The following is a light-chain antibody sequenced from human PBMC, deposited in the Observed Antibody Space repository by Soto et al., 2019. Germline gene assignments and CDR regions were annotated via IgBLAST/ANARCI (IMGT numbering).Light chain of an antibody. CDR2: GAS. J-gene: IGKJ4*01. Sequence: EIVLTQSPGTLSLSPGERATLSCRASQSVSRSYLAWYQQKPGQAPRLLIYGASSRATGIPDRFSGSGSGRDFTLTISRLEPEDFAVYYCQQYGSSPVLTFGGGTKVEIK. V-gene: IGKV3-20*01. CDR1: QSVSRSY. CDR3: QQYGSSPVLT.